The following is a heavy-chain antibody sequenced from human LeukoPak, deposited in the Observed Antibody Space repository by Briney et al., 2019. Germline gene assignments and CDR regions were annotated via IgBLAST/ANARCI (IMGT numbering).Heavy chain of an antibody. J-gene: IGHJ4*02. V-gene: IGHV3-43*01. Sequence: PGGSLRLSCAASGFTFDDYSMHWVRQAPGKGLEWVSFISWDGGSTDYADSVKGRFTISRDNSKNSLYLQMNSLRTEDTALYYCAKDLSTSGWILDYWGQGTLVTVSS. CDR2: ISWDGGST. CDR3: AKDLSTSGWILDY. D-gene: IGHD6-19*01. CDR1: GFTFDDYS.